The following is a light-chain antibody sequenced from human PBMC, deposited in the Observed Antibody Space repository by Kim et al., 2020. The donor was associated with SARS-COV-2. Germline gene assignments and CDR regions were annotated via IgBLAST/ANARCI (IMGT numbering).Light chain of an antibody. CDR2: KAS. CDR3: QQYYTFSRLT. Sequence: ASVGERVTITCPASQSIDKWVAWYQQKPGTAPKLLIHKASSLESEVPSKFSGSGSGTDFTLTISILQPDDFATYYCQQYYTFSRLTFGGGTKLEI. CDR1: QSIDKW. J-gene: IGKJ4*01. V-gene: IGKV1-5*03.